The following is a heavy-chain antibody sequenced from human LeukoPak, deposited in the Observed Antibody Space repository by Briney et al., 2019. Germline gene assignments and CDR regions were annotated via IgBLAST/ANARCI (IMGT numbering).Heavy chain of an antibody. Sequence: GGSLRLSCAASGFTVSSNYMSWVRQAPGKGLEWVSVIYSGGSTYYADSVKGRFTISRDNSKNTLYLQMNSLRAEDTAVYYCAKDTRRDGYTTGYFDYWGQGTLVTVSS. CDR3: AKDTRRDGYTTGYFDY. CDR1: GFTVSSNY. J-gene: IGHJ4*02. CDR2: IYSGGST. D-gene: IGHD5-24*01. V-gene: IGHV3-53*05.